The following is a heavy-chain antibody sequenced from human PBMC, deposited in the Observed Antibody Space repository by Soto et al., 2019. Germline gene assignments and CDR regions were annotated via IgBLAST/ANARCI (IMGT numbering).Heavy chain of an antibody. D-gene: IGHD3-22*01. Sequence: QVQLQESGPGLVKPSQTLSLTCSVSGGSISSGGYFWSWIRQHPGKGLEWIWYIYYSGSTYYNPSLKSRVTISVDTSKNQCSLKLSSVTAADTAVYYCARVGYYDSSPLFDPWGQGTLVTVSS. J-gene: IGHJ5*02. V-gene: IGHV4-31*03. CDR3: ARVGYYDSSPLFDP. CDR1: GGSISSGGYF. CDR2: IYYSGST.